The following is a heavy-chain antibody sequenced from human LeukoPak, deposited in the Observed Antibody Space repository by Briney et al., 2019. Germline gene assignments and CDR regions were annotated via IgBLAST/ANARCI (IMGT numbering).Heavy chain of an antibody. Sequence: PGGSLRLSCAASGFTFSSYSMNWVRQAPGKRLEWVSYISSSSSTIYYADSVKGRFTISRDNAKNSLYLQMNSLRAEDTAVYYCARDAVLMVYVIDYWGQGTLVTVSS. V-gene: IGHV3-48*01. CDR3: ARDAVLMVYVIDY. J-gene: IGHJ4*02. CDR1: GFTFSSYS. D-gene: IGHD2-8*01. CDR2: ISSSSSTI.